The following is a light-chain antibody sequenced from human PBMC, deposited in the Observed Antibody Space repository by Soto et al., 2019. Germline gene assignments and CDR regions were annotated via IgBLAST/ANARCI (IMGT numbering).Light chain of an antibody. CDR1: SSDVGGNFY. J-gene: IGLJ2*01. V-gene: IGLV2-14*01. CDR2: EVT. CDR3: SSCSNTTFEIL. Sequence: QSALAQPASVSGSPGQSVTISCTGTSSDVGGNFYVSWYQQHPGKAPRLILREVTIRPSGVSSRFSGSRSGNTASLTISGLQAEDEADYYCSSCSNTTFEILFGGGTKVTVL.